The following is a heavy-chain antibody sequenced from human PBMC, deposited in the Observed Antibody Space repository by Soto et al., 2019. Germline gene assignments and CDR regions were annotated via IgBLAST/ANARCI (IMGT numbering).Heavy chain of an antibody. CDR3: AKTSSLFDY. J-gene: IGHJ4*02. CDR1: GFTFSNYA. CDR2: ISKSGGGT. Sequence: EVQLLESGGGLVQPGGSLRLSCAASGFTFSNYAMSWVRQAPGKGLEWVSSISKSGGGTYYADSVKGRFTISRDNSKKTLYLQMNSLKAEDTAVYSCAKTSSLFDYWGQGTLVTVSS. V-gene: IGHV3-23*01. D-gene: IGHD6-13*01.